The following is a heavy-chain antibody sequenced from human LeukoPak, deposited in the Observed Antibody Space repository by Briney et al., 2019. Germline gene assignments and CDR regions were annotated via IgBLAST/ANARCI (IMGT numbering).Heavy chain of an antibody. D-gene: IGHD4-17*01. CDR2: IYPGDSDT. CDR3: ARLLPLNSNYGDYFDY. V-gene: IGHV5-51*01. CDR1: GYSFTSYW. J-gene: IGHJ4*02. Sequence: GESLKISCKGSGYSFTSYWIGWVRQMPGKGLEWMGIIYPGDSDTRYSPSFQGQVTISADKSISTAYLQWSSLKASDTAMYYCARLLPLNSNYGDYFDYWGQGTLVTVSS.